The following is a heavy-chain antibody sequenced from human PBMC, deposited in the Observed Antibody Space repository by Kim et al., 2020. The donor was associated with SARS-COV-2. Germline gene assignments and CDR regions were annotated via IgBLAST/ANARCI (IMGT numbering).Heavy chain of an antibody. V-gene: IGHV1-18*01. CDR3: ARAIRNYYGSFDP. Sequence: NYAQKLQGRVTMTTDTSTSTAYMGLRSLRSDDTAVYYCARAIRNYYGSFDPWGQGTLVTVSS. J-gene: IGHJ5*02. D-gene: IGHD3-10*01.